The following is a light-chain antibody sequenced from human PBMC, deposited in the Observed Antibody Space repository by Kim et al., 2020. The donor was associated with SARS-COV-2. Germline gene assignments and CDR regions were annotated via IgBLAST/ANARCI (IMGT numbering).Light chain of an antibody. V-gene: IGLV3-1*01. J-gene: IGLJ2*01. CDR1: KLGNKY. Sequence: SYELTQPPSVSVSPGQTASITCSGDKLGNKYACWYQQKPGQSPVLVIYQDNKRPSGIPERFSGSNSGNTATLTISGTQAMDEADYYCQAWDSYTVVFGGGTQLTVL. CDR3: QAWDSYTVV. CDR2: QDN.